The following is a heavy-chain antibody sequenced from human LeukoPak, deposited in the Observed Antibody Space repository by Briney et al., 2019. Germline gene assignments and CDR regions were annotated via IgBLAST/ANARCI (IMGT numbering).Heavy chain of an antibody. Sequence: PGGSLRLSCAASGFTFSSYAMSWVRQAPGKGLEWVSAISGSGGSTYYADSVKGRFTISRDNSKNTLYLQMNSLRAEDTAVYYCAKDKGLSSSWFAFDYWGQGTLVTVSS. J-gene: IGHJ4*02. CDR3: AKDKGLSSSWFAFDY. D-gene: IGHD6-13*01. CDR2: ISGSGGST. V-gene: IGHV3-23*01. CDR1: GFTFSSYA.